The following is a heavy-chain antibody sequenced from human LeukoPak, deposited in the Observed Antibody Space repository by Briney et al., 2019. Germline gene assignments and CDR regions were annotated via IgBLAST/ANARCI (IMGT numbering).Heavy chain of an antibody. D-gene: IGHD4-17*01. CDR3: GKDPNGDYLGAFDS. V-gene: IGHV3-23*01. Sequence: GGSLRLSCAASGFTFSSYEMNWVRQAPGKGLEWVAAITGNGGDTRYAHSVKGRFTISRDNSKNTLYLQMNSLRAEDTAIYYCGKDPNGDYLGAFDSWGQGTLVTVSS. CDR1: GFTFSSYE. CDR2: ITGNGGDT. J-gene: IGHJ4*02.